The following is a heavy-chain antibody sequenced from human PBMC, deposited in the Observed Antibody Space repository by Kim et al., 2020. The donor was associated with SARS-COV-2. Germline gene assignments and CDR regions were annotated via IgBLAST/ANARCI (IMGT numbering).Heavy chain of an antibody. CDR1: GFVFRNFG. V-gene: IGHV3-33*01. J-gene: IGHJ4*02. Sequence: GGSLRLSCAASGFVFRNFGIHWVRQAPGKGLEWVAFISNDGTFTFYAASVKGRFTISSDYSENTVYLQMDSLFTGDSAIYYCARPSSSHFDFWGQGTLVTVSS. D-gene: IGHD3-10*01. CDR3: ARPSSSHFDF. CDR2: ISNDGTFT.